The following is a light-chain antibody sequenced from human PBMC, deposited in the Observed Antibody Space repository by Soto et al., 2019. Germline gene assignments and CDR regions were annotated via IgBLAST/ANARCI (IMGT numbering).Light chain of an antibody. CDR2: DAS. V-gene: IGKV1-33*01. CDR3: QQYDKVPLT. CDR1: QDISNY. J-gene: IGKJ4*02. Sequence: DIQMTQSPSSLSASVGDRVTITCQASQDISNYLNWYQQKPGKAPKLLIYDASYLETGVPSRFSGSGSGTDFNVTISSLQPEDVATYYWQQYDKVPLTFGGGPKVEIK.